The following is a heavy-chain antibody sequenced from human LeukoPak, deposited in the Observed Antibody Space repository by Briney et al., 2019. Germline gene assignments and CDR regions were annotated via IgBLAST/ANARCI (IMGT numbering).Heavy chain of an antibody. V-gene: IGHV4-39*07. J-gene: IGHJ4*02. CDR3: ARATMYYYDSSGYYVK. CDR2: INHSGNT. Sequence: SETLSLTCTVSGGSISSSSYYWGWIRQPPGKGPEWIGEINHSGNTNYNPSLKSRVTISVDTSKNQFSLRLRSVTAADTAVYYCARATMYYYDSSGYYVKWGQGTLVTVSP. CDR1: GGSISSSSYY. D-gene: IGHD3-22*01.